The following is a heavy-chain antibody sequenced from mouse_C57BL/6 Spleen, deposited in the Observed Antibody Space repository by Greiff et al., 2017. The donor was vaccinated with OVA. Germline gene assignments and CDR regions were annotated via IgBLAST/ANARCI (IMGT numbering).Heavy chain of an antibody. D-gene: IGHD4-1*01. Sequence: VQLQQSGAELMKPGASVKLSCKATGYTFTGYWLEWVKQRPGHGLEWIGEILPGSGSTNYNEKFKGKATFTADNSSNTAYMRLSSLTTEDSAIYCCARRSNWDYYAMDYWGQGTSVTVSS. CDR2: ILPGSGST. CDR3: ARRSNWDYYAMDY. V-gene: IGHV1-9*01. CDR1: GYTFTGYW. J-gene: IGHJ4*01.